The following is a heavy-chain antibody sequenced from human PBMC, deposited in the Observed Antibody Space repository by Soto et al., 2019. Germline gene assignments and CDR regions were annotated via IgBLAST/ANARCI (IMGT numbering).Heavy chain of an antibody. CDR3: ARGAVATRWFRGNSLPL. V-gene: IGHV4-34*01. CDR1: GGSFRGYY. Sequence: QVQLQQWGAGLLKPSETLSLTCAVYGGSFRGYYWSWIRQPPGKWLEWIGEINHSGSTNYNPSLKSRVTISVDTSKNQFSLKMSSVTAADTAEYYCARGAVATRWFRGNSLPLWGQGTLVTVSS. D-gene: IGHD5-12*01. CDR2: INHSGST. J-gene: IGHJ4*02.